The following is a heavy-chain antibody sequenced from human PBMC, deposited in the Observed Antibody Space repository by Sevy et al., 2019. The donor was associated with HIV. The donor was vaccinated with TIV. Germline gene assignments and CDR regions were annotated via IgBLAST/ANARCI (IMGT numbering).Heavy chain of an antibody. V-gene: IGHV3-7*01. CDR1: GFTFSSYW. D-gene: IGHD3-3*01. Sequence: GGSLRLSCAASGFTFSSYWMSWDRQAPGKGLEWVANIKQDGSEKYYVDSVKGRFTISRDNAKNSLYLQMNSLRAEDTAVYYCARVLNLRGSYYDFWSGYFHYYYGMDVWGQGTTVTVSS. J-gene: IGHJ6*02. CDR3: ARVLNLRGSYYDFWSGYFHYYYGMDV. CDR2: IKQDGSEK.